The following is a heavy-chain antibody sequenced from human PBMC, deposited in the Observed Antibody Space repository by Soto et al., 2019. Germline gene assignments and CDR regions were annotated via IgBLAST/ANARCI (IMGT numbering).Heavy chain of an antibody. J-gene: IGHJ4*02. CDR1: GGTFSSYA. D-gene: IGHD3-9*01. Sequence: GASVKVSCKASGGTFSSYAISWVRQAPGQGLEWMGGIIPIFGTANYAQKFQGRVTITADESTSTAYMELSSLRSEDTAVYYCARARGTYYDILTGYPTADYRGQGTLVTVSS. CDR2: IIPIFGTA. CDR3: ARARGTYYDILTGYPTADY. V-gene: IGHV1-69*13.